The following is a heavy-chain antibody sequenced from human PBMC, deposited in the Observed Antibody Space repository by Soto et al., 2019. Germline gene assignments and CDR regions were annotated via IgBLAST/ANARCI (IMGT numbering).Heavy chain of an antibody. V-gene: IGHV3-23*01. Sequence: GGSLRLSCAASGFTFSTYAMNWVRQAPGKGLEWVSGISGSGDSTYYADSVKGRFTISRDNSMNTLYLQMNTLRAEDTAVYYCAKVSSAWYAGFFDLWGQGTLVTVSS. CDR3: AKVSSAWYAGFFDL. CDR1: GFTFSTYA. CDR2: ISGSGDST. J-gene: IGHJ4*02. D-gene: IGHD2-8*01.